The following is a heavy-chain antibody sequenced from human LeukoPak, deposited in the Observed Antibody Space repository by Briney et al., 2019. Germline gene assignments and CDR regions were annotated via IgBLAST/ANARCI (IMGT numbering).Heavy chain of an antibody. V-gene: IGHV3-23*01. J-gene: IGHJ4*02. Sequence: GGSLRLSCAASGFPFSSSAMSWVRQAPGKGLEWVSGLPRSGGDTCYADSVKGRFTISRDNSKNTLHLQMNSLRAAETAIDKGTKAESNNNGLFHCWGQGTLVTVSS. CDR1: GFPFSSSA. CDR2: LPRSGGDT. D-gene: IGHD2-8*01. CDR3: TKAESNNNGLFHC.